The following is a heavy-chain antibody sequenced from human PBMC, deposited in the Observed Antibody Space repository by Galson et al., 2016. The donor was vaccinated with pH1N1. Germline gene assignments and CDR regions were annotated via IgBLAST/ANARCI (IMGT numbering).Heavy chain of an antibody. V-gene: IGHV5-51*03. CDR3: ARQYGFGDYRGDAFDI. D-gene: IGHD4-17*01. J-gene: IGHJ3*02. Sequence: QSGAEVKKPGESLKTSCKASGYSFTRYWIAWVRQVPGKGLEWVGVVNPGGSTVRYSPPFQGQVTISSDKSINTAYLQWISLRASDTATYYCARQYGFGDYRGDAFDIWGQGTMVVVSS. CDR1: GYSFTRYW. CDR2: VNPGGSTV.